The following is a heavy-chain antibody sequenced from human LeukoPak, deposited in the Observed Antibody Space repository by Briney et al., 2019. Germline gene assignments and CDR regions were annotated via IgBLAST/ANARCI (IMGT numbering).Heavy chain of an antibody. V-gene: IGHV3-23*01. Sequence: GGSLRLSCAASGFTFSSCAMGWVRQAPGKGLEWVSTIIDSGNSIYYADSAEGRFTISRDNSKNTLYLQMNSLRAGDTAVYYCAKDPIFSGSYGVFDYWGLGTLVTVSS. J-gene: IGHJ4*02. D-gene: IGHD1-26*01. CDR1: GFTFSSCA. CDR3: AKDPIFSGSYGVFDY. CDR2: IIDSGNSI.